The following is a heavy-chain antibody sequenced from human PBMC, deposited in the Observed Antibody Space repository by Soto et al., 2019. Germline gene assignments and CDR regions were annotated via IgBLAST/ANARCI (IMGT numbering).Heavy chain of an antibody. D-gene: IGHD7-27*01. CDR1: GGSFSGYY. Sequence: QVQLQQWGAGLLKPSETLSLTCAVYGGSFSGYYWSWIRQPPGKGLEWIGEINHSGSTNYNPSLKSRVTISVDTSKNQFSLKLSSVTAADTAVYYCAWGLAGDGAYSFDYWGQGTLVTVSS. CDR2: INHSGST. CDR3: AWGLAGDGAYSFDY. V-gene: IGHV4-34*01. J-gene: IGHJ4*02.